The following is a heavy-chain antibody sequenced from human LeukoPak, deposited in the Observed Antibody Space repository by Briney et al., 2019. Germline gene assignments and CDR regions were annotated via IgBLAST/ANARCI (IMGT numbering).Heavy chain of an antibody. D-gene: IGHD5-18*01. Sequence: GGSLRLSCADSGFTFRSYAMSWVRQAPGKGVERVSHISGSGGSTYYADSVKGGVTISRDNSKNTLYLQMNSLRAEDTAVYYCAKGPIGYSYGYSDYWGQGTLVTVSS. J-gene: IGHJ4*02. CDR2: ISGSGGST. CDR3: AKGPIGYSYGYSDY. CDR1: GFTFRSYA. V-gene: IGHV3-23*01.